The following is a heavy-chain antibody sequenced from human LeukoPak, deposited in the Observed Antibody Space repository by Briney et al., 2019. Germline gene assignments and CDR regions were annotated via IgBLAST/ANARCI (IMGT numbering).Heavy chain of an antibody. CDR1: GFTFSSYS. Sequence: GGSLRLSCAASGFTFSSYSMNWVRQAPGKGLEWVSSISSSSSYIYYADSVKGRFTISRDNAKNSQYLQMNSLRAEDTAVYYCARDRRDYYYYYGMDVWGQGTTVTVSS. J-gene: IGHJ6*02. V-gene: IGHV3-21*01. CDR3: ARDRRDYYYYYGMDV. D-gene: IGHD3-10*01. CDR2: ISSSSSYI.